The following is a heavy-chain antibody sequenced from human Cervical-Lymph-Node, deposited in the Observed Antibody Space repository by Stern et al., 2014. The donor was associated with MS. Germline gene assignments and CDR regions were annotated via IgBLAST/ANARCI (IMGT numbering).Heavy chain of an antibody. CDR3: ARTWLENTFDR. D-gene: IGHD5-12*01. Sequence: EVQLLESGGGLVQPGGSLRLSCDTSGFPFSTYGMSWVRQAPGTGLECVSFVRAGGDHTHYADSVEGRFFISTAPAGDSLHLHINSLRDEDTAMYYCARTWLENTFDRWGQGTLVTVSS. CDR2: VRAGGDHT. CDR1: GFPFSTYG. V-gene: IGHV3-48*02. J-gene: IGHJ4*02.